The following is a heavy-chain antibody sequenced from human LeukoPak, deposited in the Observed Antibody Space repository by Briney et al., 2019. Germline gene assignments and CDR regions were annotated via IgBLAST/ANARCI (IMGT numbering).Heavy chain of an antibody. Sequence: PGGSLRLSCAASGFTFSDYVMHWVRQAPGKGLEWVSLIRYGGSNKYYADSVKDRFSISRDNSKNTLYLQMNRLRPEDTAVYYCAKMGFSYYMDVWGKGTTVIIPS. J-gene: IGHJ6*03. V-gene: IGHV3-30*02. CDR1: GFTFSDYV. D-gene: IGHD3-10*01. CDR2: IRYGGSNK. CDR3: AKMGFSYYMDV.